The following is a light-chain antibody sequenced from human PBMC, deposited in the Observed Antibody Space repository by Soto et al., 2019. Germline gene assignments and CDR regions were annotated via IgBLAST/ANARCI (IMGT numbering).Light chain of an antibody. CDR1: NSSIGANS. CDR3: GTWHSTLSVEWV. Sequence: QSVLTQPPSVSAAPGQKVTISCSGSNSSIGANSVSWYQHLPGTAPKVVIYDDDKRPSGIPDRFSGSKSGTSATLDITGLQIGDEADYYCGTWHSTLSVEWVFGGGTKLTVL. CDR2: DDD. J-gene: IGLJ3*02. V-gene: IGLV1-51*01.